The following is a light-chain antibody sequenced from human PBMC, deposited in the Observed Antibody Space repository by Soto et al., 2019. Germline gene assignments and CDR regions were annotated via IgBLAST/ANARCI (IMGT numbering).Light chain of an antibody. V-gene: IGLV1-44*01. CDR1: TSNIGSNP. CDR3: AAWDDSLSGYV. J-gene: IGLJ1*01. CDR2: SND. Sequence: QSVLTQPPSASVTPGQRVTISCSGSTSNIGSNPVNWYQQLPGTAPKLLIYSNDQRPSGVPARFSGSKSGTSASLAISGLQSEDEADYYCAAWDDSLSGYVFGAGTKV.